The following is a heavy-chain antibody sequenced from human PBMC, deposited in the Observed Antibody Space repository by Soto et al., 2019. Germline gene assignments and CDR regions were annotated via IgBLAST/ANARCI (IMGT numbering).Heavy chain of an antibody. CDR1: GFTFSSYS. CDR2: ISSSSSYI. J-gene: IGHJ6*02. V-gene: IGHV3-21*01. Sequence: PGGSLRLSCAASGFTFSSYSMNWVRQAPGKGLEWVSSISSSSSYIYYADSVKGRFTISRDNAKSSLYLQMNSLRAEDTAVYYCARDLGYCSSTSCYTDYYYYGMDVWGQGTTVTVSS. D-gene: IGHD2-2*02. CDR3: ARDLGYCSSTSCYTDYYYYGMDV.